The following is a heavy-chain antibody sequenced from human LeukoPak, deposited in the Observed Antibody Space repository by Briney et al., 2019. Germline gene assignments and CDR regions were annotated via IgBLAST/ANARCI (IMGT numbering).Heavy chain of an antibody. J-gene: IGHJ4*02. CDR1: GFSFSGYA. Sequence: GGSLRLSCAASGFSFSGYAMTWVRQAPGKGLEWVSVISGSGSSPFYADSVKGRITISRDNPKNTLYLQMNSLRAEDTAVYYCAKARRGYTSSWIDYWGQGTLVTVSS. D-gene: IGHD6-13*01. CDR3: AKARRGYTSSWIDY. V-gene: IGHV3-23*01. CDR2: ISGSGSSP.